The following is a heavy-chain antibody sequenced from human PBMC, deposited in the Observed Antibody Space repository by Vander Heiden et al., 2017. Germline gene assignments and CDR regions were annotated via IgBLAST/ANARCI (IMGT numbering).Heavy chain of an antibody. J-gene: IGHJ4*02. V-gene: IGHV3-30*01. CDR3: ARDRYSYGYGDY. CDR1: GFTFSSYA. Sequence: ASGFTFSSYAMHWVRQAPGKGLEWVAVISYDGSNKYYADSVKGRFTISRDNSKNTLYLQMNSLRAEDTAVYYCARDRYSYGYGDYWGQGTLVTVSS. D-gene: IGHD5-18*01. CDR2: ISYDGSNK.